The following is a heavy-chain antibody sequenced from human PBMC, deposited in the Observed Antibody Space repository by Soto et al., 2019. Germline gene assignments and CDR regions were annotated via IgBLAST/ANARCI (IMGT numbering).Heavy chain of an antibody. J-gene: IGHJ4*02. CDR1: GFTFSSYA. CDR3: ANKGDFWSGSFDY. CDR2: ISGSGGST. V-gene: IGHV3-23*01. D-gene: IGHD3-3*01. Sequence: PGGSLRLSCAASGFTFSSYAMSLVRQAPGKGLEWVSAISGSGGSTYYADSVKGRFTISRDNYKNTLYLQMNSLRAEDTAVYYCANKGDFWSGSFDYWGQGTLVTVSS.